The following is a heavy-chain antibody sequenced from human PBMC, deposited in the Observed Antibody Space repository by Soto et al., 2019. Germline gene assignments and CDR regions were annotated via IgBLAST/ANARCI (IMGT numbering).Heavy chain of an antibody. Sequence: PSETLSLTCTVSGGSISSGGYYWSWIRQHPGKGLEWIGYIYYSGSTYYNPSLKSRVTISVDTSKNQFSLKLSSVTAADTAVYYCARTAQDVTTRFSFDYWGQGTLVTVSS. CDR1: GGSISSGGYY. D-gene: IGHD4-4*01. J-gene: IGHJ4*02. CDR2: IYYSGST. V-gene: IGHV4-31*03. CDR3: ARTAQDVTTRFSFDY.